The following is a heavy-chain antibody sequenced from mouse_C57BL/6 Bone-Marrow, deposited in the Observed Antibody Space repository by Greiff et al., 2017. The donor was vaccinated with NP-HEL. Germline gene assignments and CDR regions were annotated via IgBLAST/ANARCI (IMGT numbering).Heavy chain of an antibody. CDR2: IYPRSGNT. CDR3: ARLYYYAMDY. J-gene: IGHJ4*01. V-gene: IGHV1-81*01. CDR1: GYTFTSYG. Sequence: QVQLQQSGAELARPGASVKLSCKPSGYTFTSYGISWVKQRTGQGLEWIGEIYPRSGNTYYNEKFKGKATLTADKSSSTAYMELRSLTSEDSAVYFCARLYYYAMDYWGQGTSVTVSS.